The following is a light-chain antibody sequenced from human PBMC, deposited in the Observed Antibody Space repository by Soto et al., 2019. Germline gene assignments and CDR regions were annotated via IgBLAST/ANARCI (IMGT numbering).Light chain of an antibody. V-gene: IGKV3-11*01. CDR2: DAY. CDR3: QQRHMWPIK. Sequence: EVVLTQSPVTLSLSLGERATLSCRASQSFRGLLDWYQQKPGQAPRLLIYDAYNRATGIPPRFSGSGSGTDFTLTISSLEPEESAVYYCQQRHMWPIKFGQGTRLEIK. CDR1: QSFRGL. J-gene: IGKJ5*01.